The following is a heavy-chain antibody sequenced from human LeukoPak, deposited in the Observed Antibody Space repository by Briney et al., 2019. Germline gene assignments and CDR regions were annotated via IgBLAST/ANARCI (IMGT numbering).Heavy chain of an antibody. J-gene: IGHJ6*02. CDR2: IYYSGST. CDR3: ARRGYCSSTSCYFGYYYYGMDV. Sequence: SETLSLTCTVSGGSISSYYWSWIRQPPGKGLEWIGYIYYSGSTNYNPSLKSRVTISVDTSKNQFSLKLSSVTAADTAVYYCARRGYCSSTSCYFGYYYYGMDVWGQGTTVTVSS. D-gene: IGHD2-2*01. V-gene: IGHV4-59*08. CDR1: GGSISSYY.